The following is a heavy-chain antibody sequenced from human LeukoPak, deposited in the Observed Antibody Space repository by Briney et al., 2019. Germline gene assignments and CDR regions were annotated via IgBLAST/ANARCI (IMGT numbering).Heavy chain of an antibody. Sequence: SETLSLTCNVSGGSISSYYWSWIRQPAGQGLEWVGRIYTSGDTNYNPSLKNRVTMSIDTSKNQFSLKVYSVTAADTAVYYCARHTYRNYFDFWGQGALVTVSS. V-gene: IGHV4-4*07. J-gene: IGHJ4*02. CDR1: GGSISSYY. D-gene: IGHD4-11*01. CDR3: ARHTYRNYFDF. CDR2: IYTSGDT.